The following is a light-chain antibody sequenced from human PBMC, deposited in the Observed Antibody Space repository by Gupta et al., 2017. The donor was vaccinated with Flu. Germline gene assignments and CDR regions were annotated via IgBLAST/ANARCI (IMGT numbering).Light chain of an antibody. CDR3: QQYGGSRT. CDR2: DAS. J-gene: IGKJ1*01. CDR1: QNVNNNY. V-gene: IGKV3-20*01. Sequence: LTQSPGTLSLSPGESATLSCRASQNVNNNYLAWYQQKPGQTPSLLIYDASRRATGIPDRFSGSGSGTDFTLSISRLEPEDFAVYYCQQYGGSRTFGQGTKVEIK.